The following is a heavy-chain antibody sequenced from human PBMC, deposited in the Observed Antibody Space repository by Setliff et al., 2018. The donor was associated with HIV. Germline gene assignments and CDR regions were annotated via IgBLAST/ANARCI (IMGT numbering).Heavy chain of an antibody. CDR2: IYYSGST. V-gene: IGHV4-39*01. J-gene: IGHJ4*02. CDR1: GGSISSSSYY. D-gene: IGHD3-10*01. CDR3: ARRDFYGSGSYYSPFDY. Sequence: SETLSLTCTVSGGSISSSSYYWGWIRQPPGKGLEWIGNIYYSGSTYYNPSLKSRVTISIRTSKNQFSLKLSSVTAADTAVYYCARRDFYGSGSYYSPFDYWGQGTLVTVS.